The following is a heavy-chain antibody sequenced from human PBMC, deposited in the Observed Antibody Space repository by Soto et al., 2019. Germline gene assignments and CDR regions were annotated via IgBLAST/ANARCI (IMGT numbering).Heavy chain of an antibody. V-gene: IGHV4-39*01. CDR2: IFYSGST. D-gene: IGHD2-21*01. CDR1: GGSISTSRSY. J-gene: IGHJ5*02. CDR3: ARQPTTGDTDLWFDP. Sequence: SETRCLTCNVSGGSISTSRSYGAWIRQPPGKGLEWLANIFYSGSTYYNPSLASRVTVSVDTSKNEFSLKLRSVTAADTAVYYCARQPTTGDTDLWFDPWGQGTLVTVSS.